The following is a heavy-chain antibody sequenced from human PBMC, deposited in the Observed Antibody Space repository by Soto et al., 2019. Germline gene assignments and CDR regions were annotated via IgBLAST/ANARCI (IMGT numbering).Heavy chain of an antibody. CDR2: IYYSGST. D-gene: IGHD1-20*01. J-gene: IGHJ5*02. CDR1: GGSISSDGYY. Sequence: SDTLSRTCTVSGGSISSDGYYWSWIRQHPGKGLEWIGYIYYSGSTYYNPSLKSRVTISVDTSKNQFSLKLSSVTAADTAVYYCARVGGINWFDPWGQGTLVTVSS. CDR3: ARVGGINWFDP. V-gene: IGHV4-31*03.